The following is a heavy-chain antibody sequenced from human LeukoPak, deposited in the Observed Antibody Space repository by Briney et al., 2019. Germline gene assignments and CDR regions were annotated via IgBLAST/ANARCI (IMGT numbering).Heavy chain of an antibody. V-gene: IGHV1-69*13. CDR1: GGTFSSYA. Sequence: SVTVSFKASGGTFSSYAISWVRQAPGQGLEWMGGIIPIFGTANYAQKFQGRVTITADESTSTAYMELSSLRSEDTAVYYCASGPRGMMFDFLYYFDYWGQGTLVTVSS. J-gene: IGHJ4*02. CDR2: IIPIFGTA. CDR3: ASGPRGMMFDFLYYFDY. D-gene: IGHD3-3*01.